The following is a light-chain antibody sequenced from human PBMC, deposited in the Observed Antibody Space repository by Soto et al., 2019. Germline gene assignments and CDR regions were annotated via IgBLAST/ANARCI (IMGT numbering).Light chain of an antibody. CDR1: SSNIGSNA. V-gene: IGLV1-44*01. CDR2: SNN. CDR3: AAWDGLNGYVV. J-gene: IGLJ2*01. Sequence: LTQPPSASGTPGQRVTISCSGSSSNIGSNAVNWYQQLPGTAPKVLIHSNNQRPSGVPDRFSGSKSGTSASLAISGLQSEDEADYYCAAWDGLNGYVVFGGGTKLTVL.